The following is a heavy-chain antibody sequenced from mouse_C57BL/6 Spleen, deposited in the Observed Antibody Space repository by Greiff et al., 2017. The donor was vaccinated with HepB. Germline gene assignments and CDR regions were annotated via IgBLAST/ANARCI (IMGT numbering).Heavy chain of an antibody. V-gene: IGHV1-55*01. CDR2: IYPGSGST. Sequence: VKLMESGAELVKPGASVKMSCKASGYTFTSYWITWVKQRPGQGLEWIGDIYPGSGSTNYNEKFKSKATLTVDTSSSTAYMQLSSLTSEDSAVYYCARKPFYYDYDGDYWGQGTTLTVSS. D-gene: IGHD2-4*01. J-gene: IGHJ2*01. CDR3: ARKPFYYDYDGDY. CDR1: GYTFTSYW.